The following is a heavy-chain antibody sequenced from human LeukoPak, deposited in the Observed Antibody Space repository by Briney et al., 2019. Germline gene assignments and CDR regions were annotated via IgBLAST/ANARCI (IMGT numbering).Heavy chain of an antibody. D-gene: IGHD3-10*01. J-gene: IGHJ6*03. CDR3: ARGPTTGARGVHLYYYYYYMDV. V-gene: IGHV1-2*02. CDR1: GYTFTGYY. CDR2: INPNSGGT. Sequence: ASVKVSCKASGYTFTGYYMHWVRQAPGQGLEWMGWINPNSGGTNYAQKFQGRVTMTRDTSISTAYMELSRLRSDDTAVYYCARGPTTGARGVHLYYYYYYMDVWGKGTTVTISS.